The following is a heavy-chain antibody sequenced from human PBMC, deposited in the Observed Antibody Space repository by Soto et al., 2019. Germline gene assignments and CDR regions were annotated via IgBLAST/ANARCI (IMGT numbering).Heavy chain of an antibody. CDR2: ILSSSGTI. J-gene: IGHJ5*02. CDR3: VRDSLFDP. CDR1: GFTFNTYN. D-gene: IGHD3-10*01. V-gene: IGHV3-48*02. Sequence: EVQLVESGGDLVQPGGSLRLSCAASGFTFNTYNMNWIRQAPGKGLEWVSYILSSSGTIYYADSVKGRFTISRDNAKNSVYLQMNSLRDEDPAVYYCVRDSLFDPWGQGTLVTVSS.